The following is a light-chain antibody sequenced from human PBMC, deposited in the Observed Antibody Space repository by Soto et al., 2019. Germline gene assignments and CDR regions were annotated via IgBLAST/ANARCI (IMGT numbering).Light chain of an antibody. CDR1: QSVSSSY. V-gene: IGKV3-20*01. J-gene: IGKJ3*01. Sequence: EIVLTQSPGTLSLSPGERATLSCRASQSVSSSYLAWYQQKPGQAPRLLIYGASSRATGIPDRFSGSGSGTDFTLTSSRLEPEDFAVYYCQQDGSSPMVTCGPGTKVDIK. CDR3: QQDGSSPMVT. CDR2: GAS.